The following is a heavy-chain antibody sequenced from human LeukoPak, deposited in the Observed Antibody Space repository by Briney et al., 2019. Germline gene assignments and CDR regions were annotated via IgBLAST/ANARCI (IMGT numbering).Heavy chain of an antibody. CDR1: GCSIHSYY. Sequence: KPSETLSLTCGVSGCSIHSYYWSWIRQPPGEGLEGIGYIYYSGSTNYNPSLKSRVTISVDTSKNQFSLKLLSVTAADTAVYYCARGMQRLCHFDSWGRGTLVTVSS. CDR2: IYYSGST. D-gene: IGHD6-25*01. CDR3: ARGMQRLCHFDS. V-gene: IGHV4-59*01. J-gene: IGHJ4*02.